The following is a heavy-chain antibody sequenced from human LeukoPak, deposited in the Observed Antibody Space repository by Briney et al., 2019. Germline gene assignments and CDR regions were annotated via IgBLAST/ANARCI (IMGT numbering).Heavy chain of an antibody. J-gene: IGHJ4*02. CDR2: IIPNSGGT. CDR3: ARLALINWNYGEDFDY. V-gene: IGHV1-2*02. Sequence: ASVKVPCKASGYTFTGYYIHWVRQAPGQGLEWMGWIIPNSGGTNYAQKFQGRVTMTRDTSISTAYMELSRLRSDDTAVYYCARLALINWNYGEDFDYWGQGTLVTVSS. CDR1: GYTFTGYY. D-gene: IGHD1-7*01.